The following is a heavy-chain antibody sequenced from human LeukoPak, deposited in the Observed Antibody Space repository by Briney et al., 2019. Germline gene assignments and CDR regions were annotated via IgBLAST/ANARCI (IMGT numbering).Heavy chain of an antibody. Sequence: GGSLRLSCAASGSTFSSYNINWVRQAPGKGLEWVSYITYSGTTIYYADSVKGRFTISRDNAKSSLYLQMNSLRAEDTAVYYCERGTAAGGSDAFDIWGEGTMVTVFS. V-gene: IGHV3-48*04. J-gene: IGHJ3*02. CDR3: ERGTAAGGSDAFDI. CDR1: GSTFSSYN. D-gene: IGHD2-21*02. CDR2: ITYSGTTI.